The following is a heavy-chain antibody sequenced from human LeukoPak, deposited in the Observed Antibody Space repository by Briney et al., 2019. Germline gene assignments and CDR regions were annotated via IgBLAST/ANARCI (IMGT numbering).Heavy chain of an antibody. CDR3: ARDPYYDSSGYYGVGDY. J-gene: IGHJ4*02. D-gene: IGHD3-22*01. V-gene: IGHV1-69*04. Sequence: ASVKVSCKASGYTFTGYYMHWVRQAPGQGLEWMGRIIPILGIANYAQKFQGRVTITADKSTSTAYMELSSLRSEDTAVYDCARDPYYDSSGYYGVGDYWGQGTLVTVSS. CDR2: IIPILGIA. CDR1: GYTFTGYY.